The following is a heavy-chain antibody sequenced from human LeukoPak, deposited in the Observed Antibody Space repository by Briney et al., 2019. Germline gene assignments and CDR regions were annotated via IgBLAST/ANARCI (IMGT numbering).Heavy chain of an antibody. Sequence: ASVKVSCKASGYTFSSYDINWVRQATGQGLEWMGWMNPNSANTGYARQFQGRVTITWNTSITTAYMELSSLRSEDTAVYYCARDSGGPVYFDYWGQGTLVTVSS. CDR3: ARDSGGPVYFDY. CDR1: GYTFSSYD. J-gene: IGHJ4*02. D-gene: IGHD2-21*01. CDR2: MNPNSANT. V-gene: IGHV1-8*03.